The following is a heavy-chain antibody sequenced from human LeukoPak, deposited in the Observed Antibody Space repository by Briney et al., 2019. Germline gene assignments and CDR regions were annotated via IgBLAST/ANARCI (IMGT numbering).Heavy chain of an antibody. CDR1: GGSISSYY. CDR3: ARVGTDFWSGYTPYFDY. J-gene: IGHJ4*02. D-gene: IGHD3-3*01. CDR2: IYTSGST. V-gene: IGHV4-4*07. Sequence: PSETQSLTCTVSGGSISSYYWSWIRQPAGKGLEWIGRIYTSGSTNYNPSLKSRVTMSVDTSKNQFSLKLSSVTAADTAVYYCARVGTDFWSGYTPYFDYWGQGTLVTVSS.